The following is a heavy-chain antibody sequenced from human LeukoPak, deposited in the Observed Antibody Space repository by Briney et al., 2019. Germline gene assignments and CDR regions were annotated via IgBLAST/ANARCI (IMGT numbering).Heavy chain of an antibody. CDR3: ARDFRYGSGSYWDY. V-gene: IGHV4-39*07. D-gene: IGHD3-10*01. J-gene: IGHJ4*02. CDR2: IYYSGST. CDR1: GGSISSSSYY. Sequence: PSETLCLTCTVSGGSISSSSYYWGWIRQPPGKGLEWIGSIYYSGSTYYNPSLKSRVTISVDTSKNQFSLKLSPVTAADTAVYYCARDFRYGSGSYWDYWGQGTLVTVSS.